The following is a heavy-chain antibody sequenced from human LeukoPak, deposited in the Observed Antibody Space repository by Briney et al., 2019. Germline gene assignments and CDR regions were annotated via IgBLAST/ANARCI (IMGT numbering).Heavy chain of an antibody. CDR3: ARVGGYEVGWFDP. CDR1: GFTVSSNY. J-gene: IGHJ5*02. Sequence: GGSLRLSRAASGFTVSSNYMTWVRQAPGKGLEWVSVIYSGGSTYYADSVKGRFTISRDNSKNTLYLQMNSLRAEDTAVYYCARVGGYEVGWFDPWGQGTLVTVSS. D-gene: IGHD5-12*01. CDR2: IYSGGST. V-gene: IGHV3-53*01.